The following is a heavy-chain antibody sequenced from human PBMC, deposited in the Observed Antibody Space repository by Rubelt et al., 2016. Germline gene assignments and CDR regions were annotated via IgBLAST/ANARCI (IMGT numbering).Heavy chain of an antibody. CDR1: GDSISSNSFY. CDR3: ARHAFIVTTGSFWDY. D-gene: IGHD4-17*01. Sequence: QLQLQESGPGLVQPSETLSLTCTISGDSISSNSFYWGWIRQPPGKGLEWIGSIDYSGSTYSNPSLRRRVTMSVDTSKSQFSRKLSSVTAADTAVYYCARHAFIVTTGSFWDYWGQGTLITVSS. CDR2: IDYSGST. V-gene: IGHV4-39*01. J-gene: IGHJ4*02.